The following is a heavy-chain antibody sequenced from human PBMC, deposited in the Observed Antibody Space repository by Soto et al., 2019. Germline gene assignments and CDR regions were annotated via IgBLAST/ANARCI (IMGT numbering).Heavy chain of an antibody. V-gene: IGHV3-23*01. J-gene: IGHJ4*02. Sequence: EVQLLESGGGLAQPGGSLRLSCAASGFTFSSYAMSWVRQAPGKGLEWVSLISGSGGSTYYAGSVKGRFTISRDNSENTLYLQMNSLGAEDTAVYYCAKDRRAGGNYGFYSDFWGQGALVIVSS. CDR2: ISGSGGST. CDR1: GFTFSSYA. D-gene: IGHD1-7*01. CDR3: AKDRRAGGNYGFYSDF.